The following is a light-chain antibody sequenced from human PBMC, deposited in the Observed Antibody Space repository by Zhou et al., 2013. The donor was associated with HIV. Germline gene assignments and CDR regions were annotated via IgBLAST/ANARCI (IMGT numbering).Light chain of an antibody. CDR1: QSVYGN. CDR2: EAS. V-gene: IGKV1-39*01. J-gene: IGKJ3*01. Sequence: DIQMTQSPSSLSASVGDRVTISCRASQSVYGNLNWYQQKPGKAPKLLISEASTLQSGVPSRFTGSGSGTDFTLTISSLQPEDFATYYCQQSYFTPLFTFGPGTKVDIK. CDR3: QQSYFTPLFT.